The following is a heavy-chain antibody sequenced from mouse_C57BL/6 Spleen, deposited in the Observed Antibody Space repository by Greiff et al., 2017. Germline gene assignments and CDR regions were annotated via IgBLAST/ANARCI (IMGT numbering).Heavy chain of an antibody. Sequence: EVQGVESGGDLVKPGGSLKLSCAASGFTFSSYGMSWVHQTPDKRLEWVATISSGGSSTYYPDSVKGRFTISRDNAKNTLYLQMSSLKSEDTAMYYCASQLDFDYWGQGTTLTVSS. D-gene: IGHD4-1*01. V-gene: IGHV5-6*01. CDR2: ISSGGSST. J-gene: IGHJ2*01. CDR3: ASQLDFDY. CDR1: GFTFSSYG.